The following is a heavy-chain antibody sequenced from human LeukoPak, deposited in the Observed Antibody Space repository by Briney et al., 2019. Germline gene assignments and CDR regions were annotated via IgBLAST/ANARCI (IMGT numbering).Heavy chain of an antibody. CDR3: AKGSFADPFDI. CDR1: GFTFSNYA. Sequence: PGGSLRLSCAASGFTFSNYAMSWVRQAPGKGLEWVSAISGSGSSTYYADSVKGRFTISRDNTKNTLYLQMNSLRAEDTAVYYCAKGSFADPFDIWGQGIMVTVSS. V-gene: IGHV3-23*01. D-gene: IGHD3-10*01. J-gene: IGHJ3*02. CDR2: ISGSGSST.